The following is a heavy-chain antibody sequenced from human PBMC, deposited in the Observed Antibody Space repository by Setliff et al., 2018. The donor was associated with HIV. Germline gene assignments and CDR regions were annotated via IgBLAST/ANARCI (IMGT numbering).Heavy chain of an antibody. J-gene: IGHJ3*02. D-gene: IGHD1-26*01. CDR1: GGTFSSYP. CDR2: IIPILDIA. CDR3: ARWGWEWRNAFDI. Sequence: SVKVSCKASGGTFSSYPISWVRQAPGQGLEWMGGIIPILDIANYAQKLQGRVTMTTDTSTSTAYMELRSLRSDDTAVYYCARWGWEWRNAFDIWGQGTMVTVSS. V-gene: IGHV1-69*10.